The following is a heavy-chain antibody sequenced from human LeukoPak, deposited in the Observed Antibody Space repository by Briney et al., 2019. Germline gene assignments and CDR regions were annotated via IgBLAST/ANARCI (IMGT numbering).Heavy chain of an antibody. CDR1: GFTFSSYW. V-gene: IGHV3-74*01. J-gene: IGHJ5*01. Sequence: GGSLRLSCAASGFTFSSYWMHWVRRAPGKGLVWVSRINNDGTTTNYADSVQGRFTISRDNAKNTLYLQMNSLRAEDTAVYYCVRVPGDSWGQGTLVTVSS. CDR3: VRVPGDS. CDR2: INNDGTTT.